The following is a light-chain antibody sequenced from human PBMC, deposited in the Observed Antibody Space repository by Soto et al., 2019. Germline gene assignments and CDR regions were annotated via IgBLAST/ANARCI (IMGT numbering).Light chain of an antibody. V-gene: IGKV3-11*01. J-gene: IGKJ4*01. CDR2: EAS. CDR3: HQRSDWALT. Sequence: EIVLTKSPATLSLSTGERATLSCRASQSVSFYLAWYQQKPGQTPRLLIYEASNRATGIPDRFSGGGSGTDFARTVSGVEHEDFAVYYCHQRSDWALTFGGGAKVEFK. CDR1: QSVSFY.